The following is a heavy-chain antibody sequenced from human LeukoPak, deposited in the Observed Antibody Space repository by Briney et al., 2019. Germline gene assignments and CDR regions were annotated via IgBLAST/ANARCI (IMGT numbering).Heavy chain of an antibody. V-gene: IGHV4-39*07. J-gene: IGHJ4*02. CDR3: ARDRYYYDSSARYFDY. Sequence: PLETLSLTCTVSGGSISSSSYYWGWIRQPPGKGLEWIGSIYYSGSTYYNPSLKSRVTISVDTSKNQFSLKLSSVTAADTAVYYCARDRYYYDSSARYFDYWGQGTLVTVSS. D-gene: IGHD3-22*01. CDR2: IYYSGST. CDR1: GGSISSSSYY.